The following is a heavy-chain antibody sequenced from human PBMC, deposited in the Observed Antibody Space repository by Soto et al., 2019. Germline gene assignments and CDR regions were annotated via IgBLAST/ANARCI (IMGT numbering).Heavy chain of an antibody. J-gene: IGHJ4*02. CDR2: MSYSRST. D-gene: IGHD3-16*01. V-gene: IGHV4-39*01. CDR3: ASHFRPTTWGGGYFDY. Sequence: QLQLQESGPGLVKPSETLSLTCFVSGGSISSNNYYWGWIRQPPGKGLEWIGSMSYSRSTYYNLSHQSRVTIPVDRSKNQFSLKLTSVTAADTAGYYCASHFRPTTWGGGYFDYWGQGPLVTVSS. CDR1: GGSISSNNYY.